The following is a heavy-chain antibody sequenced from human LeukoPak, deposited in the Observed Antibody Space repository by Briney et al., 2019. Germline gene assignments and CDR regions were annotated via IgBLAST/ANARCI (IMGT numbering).Heavy chain of an antibody. Sequence: ASVKVSCKASGGTFSSYAITWVRQAPGQGLEWMGWINANSGGTNYARKFQGRVTMTRDTSISTAYMELSRLRSDDTALYYCARAYYGDISDAFDIWGQGAMVTVS. D-gene: IGHD4-23*01. CDR2: INANSGGT. CDR3: ARAYYGDISDAFDI. CDR1: GGTFSSYA. V-gene: IGHV1-2*02. J-gene: IGHJ3*02.